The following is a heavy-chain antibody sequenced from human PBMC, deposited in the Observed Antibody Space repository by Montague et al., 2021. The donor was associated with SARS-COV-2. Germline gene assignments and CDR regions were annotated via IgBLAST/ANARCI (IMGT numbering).Heavy chain of an antibody. V-gene: IGHV4-39*01. Sequence: SETLSLTCIVSGGSINSSTYYWAWIRQPPGKGLEWIVTIYYRGACWSDPSRRSRVTISADTSRNQLNLKLTSVTAADMGLYYCARRVTRGAFDVWGQGTMVTVSS. J-gene: IGHJ3*01. CDR3: ARRVTRGAFDV. D-gene: IGHD1-1*01. CDR2: IYYRGAC. CDR1: GGSINSSTYY.